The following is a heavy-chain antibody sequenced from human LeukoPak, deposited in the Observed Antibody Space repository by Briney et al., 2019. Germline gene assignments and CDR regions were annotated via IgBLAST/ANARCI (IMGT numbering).Heavy chain of an antibody. J-gene: IGHJ4*02. Sequence: SGPALVKPTQTLTLTCTFSGFSLSTSGMCVSWIRQPPGKALEWLARIDWDDDKYYSTSLKTRLTISKDTSKNQVVLTMTNMDPVDTATYYCARIAGGGYSYGFHSDYWGQGTLVTVSS. CDR2: IDWDDDK. CDR3: ARIAGGGYSYGFHSDY. D-gene: IGHD5-18*01. V-gene: IGHV2-70*11. CDR1: GFSLSTSGMC.